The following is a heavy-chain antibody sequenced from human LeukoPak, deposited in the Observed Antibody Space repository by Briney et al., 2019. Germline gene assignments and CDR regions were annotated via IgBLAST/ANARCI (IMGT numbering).Heavy chain of an antibody. CDR1: GGSISSHY. D-gene: IGHD6-13*01. CDR2: IYYSGTT. Sequence: SETLSLTCTVSGGSISSHYWSWIRQPPGKGLGWMGYIYYSGTTNYNPSLKSRVTISVDTSKNQFSLKLSSVTAADTAVYYCARGVYIAAAQYGYWGQGTLVTVSS. J-gene: IGHJ4*02. V-gene: IGHV4-59*11. CDR3: ARGVYIAAAQYGY.